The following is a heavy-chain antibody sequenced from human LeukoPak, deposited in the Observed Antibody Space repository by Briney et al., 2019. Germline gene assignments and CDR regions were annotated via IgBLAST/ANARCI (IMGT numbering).Heavy chain of an antibody. CDR1: GGSISSGGYY. CDR2: IYHSGST. V-gene: IGHV4-30-2*01. Sequence: SQTLSLTCTVSGGSISSGGYYWSWIRQPPGKGLEWIGYIYHSGSTYYNPSLKSRVTISVDRSKNQFSLKLSSVTAADTAVYYCAGLRIAAAGKGDFDYWGQGTLVTVSS. J-gene: IGHJ4*02. D-gene: IGHD6-13*01. CDR3: AGLRIAAAGKGDFDY.